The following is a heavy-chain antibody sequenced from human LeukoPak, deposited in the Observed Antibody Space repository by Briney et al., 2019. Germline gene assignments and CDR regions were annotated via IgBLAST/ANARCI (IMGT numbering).Heavy chain of an antibody. CDR3: AKGASGWYSGQMQEN. D-gene: IGHD6-19*01. J-gene: IGHJ4*02. Sequence: PGGSLRLSCAASGFTFEDYTMHWVRQAPGKGLEWVSLINWDGVSTYYADSVKGRFTISRDNSKNSLYLKMNSLRTEDTALYYCAKGASGWYSGQMQENWGQGTLVTVSS. CDR2: INWDGVST. CDR1: GFTFEDYT. V-gene: IGHV3-43*01.